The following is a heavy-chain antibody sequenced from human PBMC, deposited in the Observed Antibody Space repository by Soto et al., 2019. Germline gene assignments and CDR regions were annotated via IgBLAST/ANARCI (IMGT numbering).Heavy chain of an antibody. CDR2: FSVLNGDT. V-gene: IGHV1-18*04. CDR3: TRVAGWQRMVPYE. D-gene: IGHD6-25*01. CDR1: GYTFTSYV. J-gene: IGHJ4*02. Sequence: QVQLVQSGSEVEKPGASVNVSCKACGYTFTSYVFSWVRQVPGQGLAWVGWFSVLNGDTQYAQTMKGRLNVTTDTSTTTVDMQLRSLTPADTGVYYCTRVAGWQRMVPYEWGQGTLGSVS.